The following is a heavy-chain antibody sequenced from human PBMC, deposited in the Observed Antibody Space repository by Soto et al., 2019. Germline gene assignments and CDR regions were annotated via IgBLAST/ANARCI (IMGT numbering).Heavy chain of an antibody. V-gene: IGHV3-74*01. D-gene: IGHD5-12*01. CDR1: GFTFSSYW. J-gene: IGHJ4*02. Sequence: PGGSLRLSCAASGFTFSSYWMHWVRQAPGKGLVWVSRIYSDGISTSYADSVKGRFTISRDNSKNTQYLQMNSLRAEDTAVYYCAKPGMATIRGGMGDWFYIDYWGQGSLVTVSS. CDR3: AKPGMATIRGGMGDWFYIDY. CDR2: IYSDGIST.